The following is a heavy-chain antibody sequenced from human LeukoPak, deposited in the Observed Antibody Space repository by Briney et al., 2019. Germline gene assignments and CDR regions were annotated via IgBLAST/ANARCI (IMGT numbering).Heavy chain of an antibody. CDR3: ARASSIDY. J-gene: IGHJ4*02. CDR2: IRSSGLYT. D-gene: IGHD3-10*01. Sequence: GGSLRLSCAASGFTFSDYTMHWVRQAPGKGLEWVSSIRSSGLYTYYADSVKGRFTISRDNARNSLYLQMNSLTAEDTAVYCCARASSIDYWGQGTLVTVSS. V-gene: IGHV3-21*01. CDR1: GFTFSDYT.